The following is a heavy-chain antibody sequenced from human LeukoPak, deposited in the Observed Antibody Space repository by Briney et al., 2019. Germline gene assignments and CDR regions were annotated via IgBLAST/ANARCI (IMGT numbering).Heavy chain of an antibody. CDR1: GFTFSTHW. Sequence: GGSLRLSCAVSGFTFSTHWMHWVRQAPGKGLVWVSRISSDGTRTNYADSVKGRFAISRDNAKNTLYLQMNSLRAEDTAVYYCARDSLVGPTTFDSWGQGTLVTVSS. CDR2: ISSDGTRT. CDR3: ARDSLVGPTTFDS. J-gene: IGHJ4*02. D-gene: IGHD1-26*01. V-gene: IGHV3-74*01.